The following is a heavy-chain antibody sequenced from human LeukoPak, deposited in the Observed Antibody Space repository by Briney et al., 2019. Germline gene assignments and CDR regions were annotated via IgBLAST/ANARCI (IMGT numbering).Heavy chain of an antibody. CDR2: INHSGST. CDR1: GGSFSGYY. CDR3: ARGWNSSGWYRYYYYMDV. D-gene: IGHD6-19*01. J-gene: IGHJ6*03. Sequence: PSETLSLTCAVYGGSFSGYYWSWIRQPPGKGLEWTGEINHSGSTNYNPSLKSRVTISVDTSKNQFSLKLSSVTATDPALHYCARGWNSSGWYRYYYYMDVWGKGTTVTVSS. V-gene: IGHV4-34*01.